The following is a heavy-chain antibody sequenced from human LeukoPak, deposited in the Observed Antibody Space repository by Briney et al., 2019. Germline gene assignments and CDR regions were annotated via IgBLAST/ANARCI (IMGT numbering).Heavy chain of an antibody. CDR3: ARLRIYGVAYMVRGVKSAFDI. D-gene: IGHD3-10*01. V-gene: IGHV4-4*07. CDR1: GGSISSYY. Sequence: SETLSLTCTVSGGSISSYYWSWIRQPAGKGLEWIGRIYTSGSTNYNPSLKSRVTMSVDTSKNQFSLKLSSVTAADTAVYYCARLRIYGVAYMVRGVKSAFDIWGQGTMVTVSS. CDR2: IYTSGST. J-gene: IGHJ3*02.